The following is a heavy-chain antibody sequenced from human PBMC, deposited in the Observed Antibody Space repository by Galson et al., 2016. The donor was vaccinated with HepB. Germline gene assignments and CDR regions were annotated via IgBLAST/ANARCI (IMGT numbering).Heavy chain of an antibody. J-gene: IGHJ5*02. CDR3: ARHHAGWFDH. CDR2: IYYNVRA. CDR1: GAPISEYY. V-gene: IGHV4-59*01. D-gene: IGHD1-14*01. Sequence: SETLSLTCAVSGAPISEYYWSWIRQTPGKGLEWIGYIYYNVRATYNPSLGSRVTLSVDTSKNQLSLNLKSVSAADTAVYYCARHHAGWFDHWGLGTLVTVSS.